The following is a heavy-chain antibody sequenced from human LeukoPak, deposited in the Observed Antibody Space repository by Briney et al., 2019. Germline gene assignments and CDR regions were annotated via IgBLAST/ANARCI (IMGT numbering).Heavy chain of an antibody. Sequence: GGSLRLSCAASGFTFTNYGMSWVRQAPGKGLEWVSAISGSGGSTYYADSVKGRFTISSDNSKNTLYLQMNSLRAEDTAVYYCAKDRTRYYGSGNWFDPWGQGTLVTVSS. CDR3: AKDRTRYYGSGNWFDP. CDR2: ISGSGGST. CDR1: GFTFTNYG. D-gene: IGHD3-10*01. J-gene: IGHJ5*02. V-gene: IGHV3-23*01.